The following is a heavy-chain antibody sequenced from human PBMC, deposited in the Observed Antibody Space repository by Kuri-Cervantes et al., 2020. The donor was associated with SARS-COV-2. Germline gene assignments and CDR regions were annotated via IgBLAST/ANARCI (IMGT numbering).Heavy chain of an antibody. CDR1: GFSLSGYA. J-gene: IGHJ4*02. CDR2: ISFDGSNK. Sequence: GGSLRLSCTGPGFSLSGYALRWVRQAPGKGLEWVAVISFDGSNKKYADFVEGRFTISRDNSKNTLYLQMNSLRAEDTAVYYCARDLGNNWNDPFEYWGQGTLVTVSS. D-gene: IGHD1-20*01. V-gene: IGHV3-30*04. CDR3: ARDLGNNWNDPFEY.